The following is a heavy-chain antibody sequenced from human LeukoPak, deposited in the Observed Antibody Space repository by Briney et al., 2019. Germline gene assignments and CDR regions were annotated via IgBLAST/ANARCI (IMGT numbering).Heavy chain of an antibody. CDR1: GFTFSSYA. Sequence: PGGSLRLSCAASGFTFSSYAMSWVRQAPGKGLEWASAISGSGGSTYYADSVKGRFTISRDNSKNTLYLQMSSLRAEDTAVYYCAKGLWIQLWPFDYWGQGTLVTVSS. CDR3: AKGLWIQLWPFDY. V-gene: IGHV3-23*01. D-gene: IGHD5-18*01. CDR2: ISGSGGST. J-gene: IGHJ4*02.